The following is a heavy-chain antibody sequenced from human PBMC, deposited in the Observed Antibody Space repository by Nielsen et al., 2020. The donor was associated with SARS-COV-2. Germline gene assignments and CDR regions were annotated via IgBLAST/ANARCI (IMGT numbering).Heavy chain of an antibody. CDR3: AKVTFGGVIVPYYFDY. D-gene: IGHD3-16*02. Sequence: LKISCAASGFTFSSYAMHWVRQAPGKGLEWVAVISYDGSNKYYADSVKGRFTISRDNSKNTLYLQMNSLRAEDTAVYYCAKVTFGGVIVPYYFDYWGQGTLVTVSS. V-gene: IGHV3-30*04. CDR1: GFTFSSYA. CDR2: ISYDGSNK. J-gene: IGHJ4*02.